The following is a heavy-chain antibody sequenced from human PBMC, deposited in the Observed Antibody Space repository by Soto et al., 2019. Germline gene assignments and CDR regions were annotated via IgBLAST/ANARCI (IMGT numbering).Heavy chain of an antibody. Sequence: PSETLSLTCTVSGGSISSYYWSWIRQPPGKGLEWIGYIYYSGSTNYNPSPKTPLTISVDTSKNQFSLKLSSVTAADTAVYYCARGTESLMIVPSFDYWGQGTLVTVSS. CDR2: IYYSGST. V-gene: IGHV4-59*01. D-gene: IGHD3-22*01. CDR1: GGSISSYY. CDR3: ARGTESLMIVPSFDY. J-gene: IGHJ4*02.